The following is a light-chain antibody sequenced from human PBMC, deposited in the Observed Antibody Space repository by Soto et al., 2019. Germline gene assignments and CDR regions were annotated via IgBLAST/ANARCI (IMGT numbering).Light chain of an antibody. V-gene: IGKV3-15*01. CDR3: QQYNNWPTT. Sequence: EIVMTQSPATLSVSPEERATLSCRASQSVSSNLAWYQQKPGQAPRLLIYGASTRATGIPARFSGSGSGTEFTLTISSLQSEDFAVYYCQQYNNWPTTFCQGTKVEIK. J-gene: IGKJ1*01. CDR2: GAS. CDR1: QSVSSN.